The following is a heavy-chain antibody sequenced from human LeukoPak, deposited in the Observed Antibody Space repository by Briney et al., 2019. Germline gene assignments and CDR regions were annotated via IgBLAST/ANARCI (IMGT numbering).Heavy chain of an antibody. D-gene: IGHD3-3*01. Sequence: PGGSLRLSCAASGFTFSGSAMHWVRQASGKGLEWVGRIRSKANSYATAYAASVKGRFTISRDDSKNTAYLQMNSLKTEDTAVYYCTRSYDFWSGYPVHWGQGTLVTVSS. CDR1: GFTFSGSA. CDR2: IRSKANSYAT. CDR3: TRSYDFWSGYPVH. J-gene: IGHJ4*02. V-gene: IGHV3-73*01.